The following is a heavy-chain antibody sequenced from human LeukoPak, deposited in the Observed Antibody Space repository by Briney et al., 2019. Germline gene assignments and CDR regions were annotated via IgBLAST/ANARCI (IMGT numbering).Heavy chain of an antibody. Sequence: GGSLRLSCAASGFTVSNNYMNWVRQAPGKGLEWVSSISSSSSYIYYAGSVKGRFTVSRDNAKNSLYLQMNSLRAEDTAVYYCARGTPIAAAGDYWGQGTLVTVSS. CDR1: GFTVSNNY. D-gene: IGHD6-13*01. V-gene: IGHV3-21*01. CDR2: ISSSSSYI. CDR3: ARGTPIAAAGDY. J-gene: IGHJ4*02.